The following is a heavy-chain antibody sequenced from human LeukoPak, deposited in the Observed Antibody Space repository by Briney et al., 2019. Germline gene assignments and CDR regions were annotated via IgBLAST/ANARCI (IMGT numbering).Heavy chain of an antibody. CDR2: INPNSGGT. J-gene: IGHJ6*02. D-gene: IGHD4-17*01. Sequence: ASVKVSCKASGYTFTGYYMHWVRQAPGQGLEWMGWINPNSGGTNYAQKLQGRVTMTTDTSTSTAYMELRSLRSDDTAVYYCARDSATVTTLKSYYYYYGMDVWGQGTTVTVSS. CDR1: GYTFTGYY. V-gene: IGHV1-2*02. CDR3: ARDSATVTTLKSYYYYYGMDV.